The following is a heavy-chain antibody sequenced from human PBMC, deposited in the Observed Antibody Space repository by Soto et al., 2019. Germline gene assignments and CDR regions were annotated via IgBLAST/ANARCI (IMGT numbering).Heavy chain of an antibody. V-gene: IGHV1-2*02. CDR2: INPNSGAT. J-gene: IGHJ6*02. CDR3: ARDLVPAAISFYGMDV. D-gene: IGHD2-2*01. CDR1: GYTFTDYY. Sequence: GASVKVSCKASGYTFTDYYIHWVRQAPGQGLEWMGWINPNSGATNYAQKFQGRVTMTRDTSISTAYMELSRLRSDDTVVYYCARDLVPAAISFYGMDVWGQGTTVTVSS.